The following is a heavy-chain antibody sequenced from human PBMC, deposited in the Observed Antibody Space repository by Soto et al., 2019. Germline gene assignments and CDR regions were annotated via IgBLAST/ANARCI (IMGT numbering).Heavy chain of an antibody. J-gene: IGHJ5*02. CDR1: GFTFSSYA. CDR2: ITGSGDYT. D-gene: IGHD6-19*01. V-gene: IGHV3-23*01. Sequence: GGSLRLSCAASGFTSSGFTFSSYAMSWVRQAPGKGLEWVSSITGSGDYTYYADSVKGRFTISRDNSKNTLFLQMNSLRAEDTGVYYCAEDRAAVAPRVRFDPWGQGTLVTVSS. CDR3: AEDRAAVAPRVRFDP.